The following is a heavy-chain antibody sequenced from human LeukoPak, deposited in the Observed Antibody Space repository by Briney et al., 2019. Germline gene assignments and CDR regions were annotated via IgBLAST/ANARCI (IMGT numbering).Heavy chain of an antibody. D-gene: IGHD1-26*01. Sequence: SETLSLTCTVSGGSISSSSYYWGWIRQPPGKGLEWIGRIYTSGSTNYNPSLKSRVAISVDTSKNQFSLKLSSVTAADTAVYYCARDGHSGSLKGGYYYFDYWGQGTLVTVSS. CDR1: GGSISSSSYY. J-gene: IGHJ4*02. CDR3: ARDGHSGSLKGGYYYFDY. V-gene: IGHV4-39*07. CDR2: IYTSGST.